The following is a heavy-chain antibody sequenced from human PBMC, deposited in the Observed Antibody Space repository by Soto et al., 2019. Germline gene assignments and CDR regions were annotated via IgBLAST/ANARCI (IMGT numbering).Heavy chain of an antibody. CDR3: ARLSTVVTSNGFDI. Sequence: SESLSLTCPVSGGSISSSSSYWGWLRQPPGKGLEWIGSMYYSGSTYYNPSLKSRATIFVDTSKNQFSLKLSSVTAADTAVYYCARLSTVVTSNGFDIWGQGTMVT. D-gene: IGHD2-15*01. CDR1: GGSISSSSSY. V-gene: IGHV4-39*01. J-gene: IGHJ3*02. CDR2: MYYSGST.